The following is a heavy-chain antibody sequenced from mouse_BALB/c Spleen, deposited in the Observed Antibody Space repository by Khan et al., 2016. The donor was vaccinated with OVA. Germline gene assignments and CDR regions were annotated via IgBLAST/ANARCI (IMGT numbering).Heavy chain of an antibody. D-gene: IGHD2-14*01. CDR2: IWSGGGT. V-gene: IGHV2-2*01. J-gene: IGHJ3*01. CDR3: ARNSYMYDFTY. CDR1: GFSLTTYG. Sequence: QVQLKQSGPGLVQPSQSLSITCTVSGFSLTTYGVHWVRQSPGKGLEWLGVIWSGGGTDYNAAFISRLSISKDNSKSQVFFKMNSLQAADIAMYYCARNSYMYDFTYWGQGTLVTVSA.